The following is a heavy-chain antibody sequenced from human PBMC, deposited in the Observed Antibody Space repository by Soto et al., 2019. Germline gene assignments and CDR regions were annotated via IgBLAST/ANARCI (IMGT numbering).Heavy chain of an antibody. V-gene: IGHV3-48*03. Sequence: PGGSLRLACVVSGFTCSTYEMNWVRQARGKGLEGVSYITARGSITSYAASVKGRFTTSRDNAKDSVYLEIDSLRPEDTAMYYRARGRCSSSNCQLDYWGQGALVTVSS. CDR3: ARGRCSSSNCQLDY. D-gene: IGHD4-4*01. J-gene: IGHJ4*02. CDR2: ITARGSIT. CDR1: GFTCSTYE.